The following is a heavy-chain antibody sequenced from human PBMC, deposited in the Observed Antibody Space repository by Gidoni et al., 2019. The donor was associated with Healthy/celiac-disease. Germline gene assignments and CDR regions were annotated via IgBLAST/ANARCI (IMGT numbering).Heavy chain of an antibody. V-gene: IGHV3-74*01. Sequence: EVQLVESGGGLVQHGGSLRLSCAASGFTFNSYWMHWVRQAPGKGLVWVSRINSDGTRTSYADSVKGRFTTSRDNAKNTLYLQMNSLRAEDTAVYYCVRVPGTTNFDYWGQGTLVTVSS. CDR1: GFTFNSYW. J-gene: IGHJ4*02. CDR2: INSDGTRT. CDR3: VRVPGTTNFDY.